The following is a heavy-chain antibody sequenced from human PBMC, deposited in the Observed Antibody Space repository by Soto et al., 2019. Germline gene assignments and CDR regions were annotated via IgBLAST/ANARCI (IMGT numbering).Heavy chain of an antibody. CDR1: GYSFTNYW. D-gene: IGHD2-21*01. V-gene: IGHV5-51*01. CDR3: ASLLGPTAGPPHSDY. Sequence: GESLKISCKGSGYSFTNYWIGWVRQMPGKGLEWMGSIYPGDSDTRYSPSFQGQVTISADRSISTAYLRWSSLRASDTAMYYCASLLGPTAGPPHSDYRGQATLVTVSS. CDR2: IYPGDSDT. J-gene: IGHJ4*01.